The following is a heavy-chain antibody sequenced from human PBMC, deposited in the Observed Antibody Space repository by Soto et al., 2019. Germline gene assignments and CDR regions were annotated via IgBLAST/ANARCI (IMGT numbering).Heavy chain of an antibody. CDR3: ARGISKPGDYYFDY. CDR1: GGTFSSYA. CDR2: IIPIFGTA. Sequence: QVQLVQSGAEVKKPGSSVKVSCKASGGTFSSYAISWVRQAPGQGLEWMGGIIPIFGTANYAQKFQGRVTITADESTSTAYMELSSLRSDDTAVYYCARGISKPGDYYFDYWGQGTLVTVSS. D-gene: IGHD3-16*01. J-gene: IGHJ4*02. V-gene: IGHV1-69*12.